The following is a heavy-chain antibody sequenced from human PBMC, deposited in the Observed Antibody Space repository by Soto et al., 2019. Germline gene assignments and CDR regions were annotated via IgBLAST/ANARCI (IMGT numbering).Heavy chain of an antibody. Sequence: EVQLLESGGGLVKPGGSLRLSCAASGFIFRSYGLNWVRQAPGKGPEWVADISESGRDTNYADSVKGRFTISRDNANNTLTLQMDSLRAEDTAVYYCARGGVAASRGYCDHWGQGTRVTVSS. CDR2: ISESGRDT. CDR3: ARGGVAASRGYCDH. V-gene: IGHV3-23*01. J-gene: IGHJ4*02. D-gene: IGHD6-13*01. CDR1: GFIFRSYG.